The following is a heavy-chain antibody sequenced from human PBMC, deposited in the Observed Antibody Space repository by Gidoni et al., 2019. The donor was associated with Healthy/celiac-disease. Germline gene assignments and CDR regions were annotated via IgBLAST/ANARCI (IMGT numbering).Heavy chain of an antibody. CDR2: IYYSGST. Sequence: QLQLQESGPGLVKPSETLSLTCTVSGGSISSSSYYWGWIRQPPGKGLEWIGSIYYSGSTYYNPSLKSRVTISVDTSKNQFSLKLSSVTAADTAVYYCARHKGPYSSSFPFDYWGQGTLVTVSS. D-gene: IGHD6-6*01. V-gene: IGHV4-39*01. CDR3: ARHKGPYSSSFPFDY. CDR1: GGSISSSSYY. J-gene: IGHJ4*02.